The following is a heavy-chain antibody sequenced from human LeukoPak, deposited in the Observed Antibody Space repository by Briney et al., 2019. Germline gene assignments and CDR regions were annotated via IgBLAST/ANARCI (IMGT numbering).Heavy chain of an antibody. CDR2: INPNSGGT. Sequence: GASVKVSCKASGYTFTGYYMHWVRQAPGQGLEWMGWINPNSGGTNYAQKLQGRVTMTRDTSISTAYMELSRLRSDDTAVYYCATTPGNGDYLGDYGMDVWGQGTTVTVSS. CDR1: GYTFTGYY. J-gene: IGHJ6*02. D-gene: IGHD2-21*02. V-gene: IGHV1-2*02. CDR3: ATTPGNGDYLGDYGMDV.